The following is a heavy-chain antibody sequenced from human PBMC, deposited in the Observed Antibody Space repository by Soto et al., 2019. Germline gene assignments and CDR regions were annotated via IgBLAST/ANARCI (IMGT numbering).Heavy chain of an antibody. Sequence: QVQLQESGPGLVKPSQTLSLTCAVSGGSITGRDYYWSWIXQHPGKGLEWIGYIYYSGSTYYNPSLTSXXXXXXXXXXXXXXXXXXXXXXXXXXXXXXXXXXXXXXXXXWFDPWGQGTLVTVSS. CDR3: XXXXXXXXXXXXWFDP. CDR1: GGSITGRDYY. V-gene: IGHV4-31*11. J-gene: IGHJ5*02. CDR2: IYYSGST.